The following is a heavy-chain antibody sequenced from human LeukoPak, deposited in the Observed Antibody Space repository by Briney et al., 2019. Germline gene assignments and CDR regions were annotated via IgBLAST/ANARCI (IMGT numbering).Heavy chain of an antibody. Sequence: ASVKVSCKASGYTFTSYGIRWVRQAPGQGLEWMGWISAYNGNTNYAQKLQGRVTMTTDTSTSTAYMELRSLRSDDTAVYYCARESAYCGGDCYPYYFDYWGQGTLVTVSS. V-gene: IGHV1-18*01. CDR3: ARESAYCGGDCYPYYFDY. D-gene: IGHD2-21*02. CDR2: ISAYNGNT. J-gene: IGHJ4*02. CDR1: GYTFTSYG.